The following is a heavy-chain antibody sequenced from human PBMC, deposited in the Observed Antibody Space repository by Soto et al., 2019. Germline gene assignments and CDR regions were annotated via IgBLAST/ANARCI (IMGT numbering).Heavy chain of an antibody. CDR2: INPNTGNT. J-gene: IGHJ4*02. Sequence: QVQLVQSGADLKKPGASVKVSCKTSGYTFSGHFLQWGRQALGAGPEGMGWINPNTGNTKYGQKFEGRVTMTRDMSSSTAYMELTRLTVDDTAVYFCARAGSYCSGGSCSFAYWGQGSLVTVSS. CDR3: ARAGSYCSGGSCSFAY. D-gene: IGHD2-15*01. CDR1: GYTFSGHF. V-gene: IGHV1-2*02.